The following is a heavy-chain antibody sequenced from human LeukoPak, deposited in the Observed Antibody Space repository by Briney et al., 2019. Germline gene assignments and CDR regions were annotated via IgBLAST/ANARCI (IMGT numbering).Heavy chain of an antibody. V-gene: IGHV3-74*01. CDR1: GFTFSSYW. CDR3: ARVPLGEFKGFDP. D-gene: IGHD3-10*01. J-gene: IGHJ5*02. CDR2: INTDGNST. Sequence: GGSLRLSCAASGFTFSSYWMHWVRQVPGKGLVWVSRINTDGNSTRYADSVKGRFTISRDNAKNTLYLQVNSLRAEDTAVYYCARVPLGEFKGFDPWGQGTLVTVSS.